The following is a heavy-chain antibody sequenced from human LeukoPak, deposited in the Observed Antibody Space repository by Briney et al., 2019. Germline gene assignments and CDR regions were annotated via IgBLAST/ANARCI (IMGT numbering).Heavy chain of an antibody. J-gene: IGHJ2*01. CDR2: IYYSGST. Sequence: PSETLSFTCTVSGGSISSYYWSWIRQPPGKGLEWIGYIYYSGSTNYNPSLKSRVTISVDTSKNQFSLKLSSVTAADTAVYYCARGVTMIVVVIHDWYFDLWGRGTLVTVSS. CDR1: GGSISSYY. D-gene: IGHD3-22*01. V-gene: IGHV4-59*08. CDR3: ARGVTMIVVVIHDWYFDL.